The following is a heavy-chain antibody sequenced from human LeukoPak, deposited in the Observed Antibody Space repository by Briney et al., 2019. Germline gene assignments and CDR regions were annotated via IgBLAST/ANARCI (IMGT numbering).Heavy chain of an antibody. J-gene: IGHJ4*02. D-gene: IGHD3-22*01. CDR2: IKQDGSEK. CDR3: ASGYYYDSSGPPDYFDY. CDR1: GFTFSSYW. V-gene: IGHV3-7*01. Sequence: PGGSLRLSCAASGFTFSSYWMSWVRQAPGKGLEWVANIKQDGSEKYYVDSVKGRFTISRDNAKNSVYLQMNSLRAEGTAVYYCASGYYYDSSGPPDYFDYWGQGTLVTVSS.